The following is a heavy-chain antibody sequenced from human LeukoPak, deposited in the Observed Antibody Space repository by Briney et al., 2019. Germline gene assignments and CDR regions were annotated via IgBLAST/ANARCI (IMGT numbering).Heavy chain of an antibody. V-gene: IGHV1-2*02. J-gene: IGHJ4*02. Sequence: ASVKVSCKASGYTFTGYYMHWVRQAPGQGLEWTGWINPNSGGTNYAQKFQGRVTMTRDTSISTAYMELSRLRSDDTAVYYCARGKYYYDSSGYLKSDIDYWGQGTLVTVSS. CDR3: ARGKYYYDSSGYLKSDIDY. CDR2: INPNSGGT. CDR1: GYTFTGYY. D-gene: IGHD3-22*01.